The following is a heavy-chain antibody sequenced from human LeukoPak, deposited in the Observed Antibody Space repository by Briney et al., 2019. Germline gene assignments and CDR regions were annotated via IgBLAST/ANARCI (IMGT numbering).Heavy chain of an antibody. CDR1: GFTFSSYE. J-gene: IGHJ4*02. CDR2: ISSTGSTI. CDR3: ARVHRSSAWKFDS. D-gene: IGHD6-19*01. Sequence: GGSPRLSCAASGFTFSSYEMNWVRQAPGKGLEWVSYISSTGSTIYYADSVKGRFTISRDNAKNSLYLRLNSLRAEDTAVYYCARVHRSSAWKFDSWGQGTLVTVSS. V-gene: IGHV3-48*03.